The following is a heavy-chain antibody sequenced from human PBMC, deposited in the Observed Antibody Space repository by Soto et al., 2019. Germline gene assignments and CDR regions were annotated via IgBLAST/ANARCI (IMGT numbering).Heavy chain of an antibody. D-gene: IGHD3-3*01. J-gene: IGHJ4*02. Sequence: GECLKISCEGSGYSFTNYWIGWVRQMPGKGLEWMGIIYPGDSNTIYSPSFQGQVTISVDKSISTAFLQWSSLKASDTAMYYCARGVHGHTWSLYWGQGTLVTVSS. CDR3: ARGVHGHTWSLY. CDR1: GYSFTNYW. CDR2: IYPGDSNT. V-gene: IGHV5-51*01.